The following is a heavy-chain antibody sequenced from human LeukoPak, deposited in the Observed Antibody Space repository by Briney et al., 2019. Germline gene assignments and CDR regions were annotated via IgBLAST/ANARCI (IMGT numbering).Heavy chain of an antibody. Sequence: ASVKVSCKASGYTFTGYYMHWVRQAPGQGLEWMGRINPNSGGTNYAQKFQGRVTMTTDTSTSTAYMELRSLKFDDTAMYFCARSSLRPDYWGQGTLVTVSS. J-gene: IGHJ4*02. CDR2: INPNSGGT. D-gene: IGHD2-2*01. CDR3: ARSSLRPDY. V-gene: IGHV1-2*06. CDR1: GYTFTGYY.